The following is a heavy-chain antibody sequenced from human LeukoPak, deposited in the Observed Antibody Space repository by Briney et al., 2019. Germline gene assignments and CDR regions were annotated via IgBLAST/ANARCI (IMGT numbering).Heavy chain of an antibody. D-gene: IGHD1-26*01. J-gene: IGHJ4*02. CDR1: GGSISSSSYS. Sequence: PSETLSLTCTVSGGSISSSSYSWGWIRLPPGKGLEWIGSIYYSGSTYYNPSLKSRVTMSVDTSKNQFSLKLSSVTAADTAVYYCARRAISGYSGREYYFDYWGQGTLVTVSS. V-gene: IGHV4-39*01. CDR2: IYYSGST. CDR3: ARRAISGYSGREYYFDY.